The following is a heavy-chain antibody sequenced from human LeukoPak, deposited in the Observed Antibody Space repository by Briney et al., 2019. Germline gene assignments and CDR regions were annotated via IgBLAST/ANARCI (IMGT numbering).Heavy chain of an antibody. CDR1: GFTFSSYG. CDR2: IWYDGSNK. V-gene: IGHV3-33*06. D-gene: IGHD3-22*01. Sequence: QPGRSLRLSCAASGFTFSSYGMHWVRQAPGKGLEWVAVIWYDGSNKYYADSVKGRFTISRDNSKNTLYLQMNSLRAEDTAVYYCANRGGSYYYDSSGWGYFDYWGQGTLVTVSS. CDR3: ANRGGSYYYDSSGWGYFDY. J-gene: IGHJ4*02.